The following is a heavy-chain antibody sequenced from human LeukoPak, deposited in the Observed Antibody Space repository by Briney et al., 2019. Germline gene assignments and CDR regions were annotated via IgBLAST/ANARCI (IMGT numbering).Heavy chain of an antibody. CDR3: TVGSSWTSDYYYYGMDV. J-gene: IGHJ6*02. V-gene: IGHV1-2*02. CDR1: GYTFTGYY. CDR2: INPDSGGT. Sequence: ASVKVSCKASGYTFTGYYMHWVRQAPGQGLEWMGWINPDSGGTNYAQKFQGRVTMTRDTSISTAYMELSRLRSDDTAVYYCTVGSSWTSDYYYYGMDVWGQGTTVTVSS. D-gene: IGHD6-13*01.